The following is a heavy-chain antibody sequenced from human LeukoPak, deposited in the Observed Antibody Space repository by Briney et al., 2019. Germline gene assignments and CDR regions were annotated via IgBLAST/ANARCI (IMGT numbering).Heavy chain of an antibody. Sequence: GGSRRLSCAASGFTFSDYYMSWIRQAPGKGLEWVSYISSSSYTNYADSVKGRFTISRDNAKNSLYLQMNSLRAEDTAVYYCAVSGYYFSGRNFDYWGEGTLVTVSS. V-gene: IGHV3-11*06. CDR2: ISSSSYT. CDR3: AVSGYYFSGRNFDY. CDR1: GFTFSDYY. J-gene: IGHJ4*02. D-gene: IGHD3-22*01.